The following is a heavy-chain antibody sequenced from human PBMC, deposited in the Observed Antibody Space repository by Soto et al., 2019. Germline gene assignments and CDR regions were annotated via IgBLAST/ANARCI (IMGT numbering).Heavy chain of an antibody. D-gene: IGHD2-8*01. V-gene: IGHV6-1*01. Sequence: SQTLSHTCAISGDSVSSNSPSWNWIRQSPSRGLEWLGRTYYRSKWYNDYAVVVKSRLTITPDTSKNQFSLQLNSVTPEDTAVYYCARAIGPMLFDVWGQGTMVTVSS. J-gene: IGHJ3*01. CDR2: TYYRSKWYN. CDR1: GDSVSSNSPS. CDR3: ARAIGPMLFDV.